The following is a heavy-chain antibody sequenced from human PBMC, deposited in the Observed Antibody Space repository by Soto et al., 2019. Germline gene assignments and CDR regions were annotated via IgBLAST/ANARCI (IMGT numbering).Heavy chain of an antibody. CDR1: GFTFNNYW. CDR3: ARGGITGAL. J-gene: IGHJ4*02. D-gene: IGHD1-20*01. CDR2: VTNDGSST. V-gene: IGHV3-74*01. Sequence: EVQLVASGGGLVQPGGSLRLSCAASGFTFNNYWMHWVRQAPGKGLVWVSRVTNDGSSTAYADSVKGRFTISRDNAKNTVYLQMNSLRVEDTAVYYCARGGITGALWGQGTLVTVSS.